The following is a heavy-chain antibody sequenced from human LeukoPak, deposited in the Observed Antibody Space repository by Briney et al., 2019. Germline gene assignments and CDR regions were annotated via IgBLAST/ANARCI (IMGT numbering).Heavy chain of an antibody. CDR3: ARDLHTVGYYDSSGYSTGAFDI. Sequence: PGGPLRLSCAASGFTFSSYWMSWVRQAPGKGLEWVANIKQDGSEKYYVDSVKGRFTISRDNAKNSLYLQMNSLRAEDTAVYYCARDLHTVGYYDSSGYSTGAFDIWGQGTMVTVSS. CDR2: IKQDGSEK. V-gene: IGHV3-7*01. CDR1: GFTFSSYW. J-gene: IGHJ3*02. D-gene: IGHD3-22*01.